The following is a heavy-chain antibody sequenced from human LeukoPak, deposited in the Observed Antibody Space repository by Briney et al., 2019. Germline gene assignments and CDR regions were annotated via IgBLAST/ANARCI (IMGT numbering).Heavy chain of an antibody. Sequence: GGSLRLSCAAAGFILSSYAMSWVRQAPGKGLELVSGISGSGGSAYYADSVKGRFTISRDNSKNTLYLQMNGLRAEDTAVYYCAKDPVFEWLSSENWFDPWGQGALVTVSS. V-gene: IGHV3-23*01. J-gene: IGHJ5*02. CDR2: ISGSGGSA. D-gene: IGHD3-3*01. CDR1: GFILSSYA. CDR3: AKDPVFEWLSSENWFDP.